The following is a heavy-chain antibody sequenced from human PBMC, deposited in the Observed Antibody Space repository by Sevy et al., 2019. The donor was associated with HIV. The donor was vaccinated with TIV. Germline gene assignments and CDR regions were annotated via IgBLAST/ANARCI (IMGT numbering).Heavy chain of an antibody. CDR2: LSSSSRYI. J-gene: IGHJ4*02. CDR1: GFVFSSYT. Sequence: GGSLRLSCAASGFVFSSYTMNWVRQSPGKGLEWVSSLSSSSRYIFYADSVKGRFTISRDNARNSLYLQMNSLRAEETAVYYCARDMAYGSGSIVYDYWGQRTLVTVSS. D-gene: IGHD3-10*01. CDR3: ARDMAYGSGSIVYDY. V-gene: IGHV3-21*01.